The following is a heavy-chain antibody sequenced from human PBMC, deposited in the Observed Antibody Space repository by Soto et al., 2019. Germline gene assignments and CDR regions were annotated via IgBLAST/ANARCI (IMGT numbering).Heavy chain of an antibody. J-gene: IGHJ6*02. CDR2: IYYSGST. CDR1: GGSISSGGYY. Sequence: SETLSLTCTVSGGSISSGGYYWSWIRQHPGKGLEWIGYIYYSGSTYYNPSLKSRVTISVDTSKNQFSLKLSSVTAADTAVYYCARDPRYYEGSSYYYYGMDVWGQGTTVTVSS. D-gene: IGHD3-9*01. V-gene: IGHV4-31*03. CDR3: ARDPRYYEGSSYYYYGMDV.